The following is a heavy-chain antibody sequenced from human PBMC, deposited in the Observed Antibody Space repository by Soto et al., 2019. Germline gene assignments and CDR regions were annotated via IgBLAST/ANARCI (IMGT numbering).Heavy chain of an antibody. CDR3: AKSLSVGATTPFDY. Sequence: GGSLRPSCAASGFTFSSYGMSWVRQAPGKGLEWVSAISGSGGSTYYADSVKGRFTISRDNSKNTLYLQMNSLRAEDTAVYYCAKSLSVGATTPFDYWGQGTLVTVSS. CDR2: ISGSGGST. V-gene: IGHV3-23*01. D-gene: IGHD1-26*01. CDR1: GFTFSSYG. J-gene: IGHJ4*02.